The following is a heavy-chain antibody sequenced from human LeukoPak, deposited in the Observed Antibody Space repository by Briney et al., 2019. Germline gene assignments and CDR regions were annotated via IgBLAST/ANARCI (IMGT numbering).Heavy chain of an antibody. CDR2: ISGSGYTI. Sequence: GGSLRLSCAASGFTFSSYGMNWVRQAPGKGLEWVSYISGSGYTIYYAASVKGRFTMSRDNVKNSLYLEMHSLRAEDTAVYYCARDPRDYYYGMDVWGQGTTVTVSS. CDR1: GFTFSSYG. V-gene: IGHV3-48*03. J-gene: IGHJ6*02. CDR3: ARDPRDYYYGMDV.